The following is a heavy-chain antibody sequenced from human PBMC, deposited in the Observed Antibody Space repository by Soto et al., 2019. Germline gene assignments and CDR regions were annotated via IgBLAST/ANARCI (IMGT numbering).Heavy chain of an antibody. CDR2: IYYTGST. CDR3: ARHGFYYDSSGYYYPQTPLDY. CDR1: GGSISTYY. D-gene: IGHD3-22*01. J-gene: IGHJ4*02. V-gene: IGHV4-59*08. Sequence: PSEPLSLTCTVSGGSISTYYWSWIRQPPGKGLEWIGYIYYTGSTNYNPSLKSRVTISVDTSKNQFSLKLNSVTAADTAVYYCARHGFYYDSSGYYYPQTPLDYWGQGTLVTVSS.